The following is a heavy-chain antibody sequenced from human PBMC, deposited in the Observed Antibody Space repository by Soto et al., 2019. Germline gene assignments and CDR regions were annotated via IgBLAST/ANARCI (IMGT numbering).Heavy chain of an antibody. Sequence: EVQLVESGGGLVQPGGSLRLSCAASGFTFSTYSMNWVRQAPGKGLECISYITTSSSTIYYADSVKGRFTISRDNAKNSLYLQMNSLRVEDTAVYYCARRAVWGQGTTVTVS. CDR2: ITTSSSTI. CDR1: GFTFSTYS. CDR3: ARRAV. V-gene: IGHV3-48*01. J-gene: IGHJ6*02.